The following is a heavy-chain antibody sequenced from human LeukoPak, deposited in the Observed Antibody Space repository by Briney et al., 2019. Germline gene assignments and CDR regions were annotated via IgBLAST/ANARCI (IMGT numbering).Heavy chain of an antibody. J-gene: IGHJ4*02. V-gene: IGHV3-66*01. CDR1: GLNLNSNY. CDR3: ARDQYSYAHAAH. CDR2: IYSGGTT. D-gene: IGHD5-18*01. Sequence: QSGGSLTLLCSPSGLNLNSNYLSGVRQAAGRGLAWVSVIYSGGTTYHADAVKGKFTISRDNSNNTLHLQRHSLRAEDTAVYYCARDQYSYAHAAHWGQGTLVTVSS.